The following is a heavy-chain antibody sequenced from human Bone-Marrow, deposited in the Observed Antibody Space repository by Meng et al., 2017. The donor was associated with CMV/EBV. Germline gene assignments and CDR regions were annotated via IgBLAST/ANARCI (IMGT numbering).Heavy chain of an antibody. CDR1: GYTFTSYG. CDR2: ISAYNGNT. D-gene: IGHD2-2*01. J-gene: IGHJ4*02. V-gene: IGHV1-18*01. Sequence: CKDSGYTFTSYGISWVRQAPGQGLEWMGWISAYNGNTNYAQKLQGRVTMTTDTSTSTAYMELRSLRSDDTAVYYCASICSSTSCSRDYWGQGTLVTVSS. CDR3: ASICSSTSCSRDY.